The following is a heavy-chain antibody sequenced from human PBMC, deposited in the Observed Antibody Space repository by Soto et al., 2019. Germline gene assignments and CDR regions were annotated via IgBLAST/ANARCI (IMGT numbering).Heavy chain of an antibody. CDR3: ARDRRVSGSYFDY. Sequence: QVQLVESGGGVVQPGRSLRLSCAASGFTFSSYGMHWVRQAPGKGLEWVAIIWYDGTNKYYADSVKGRLTISRDNSKNTLSLQMNSLRAEDTAVYYCARDRRVSGSYFDYWGQGTLVTVSS. J-gene: IGHJ4*02. D-gene: IGHD1-26*01. V-gene: IGHV3-33*01. CDR2: IWYDGTNK. CDR1: GFTFSSYG.